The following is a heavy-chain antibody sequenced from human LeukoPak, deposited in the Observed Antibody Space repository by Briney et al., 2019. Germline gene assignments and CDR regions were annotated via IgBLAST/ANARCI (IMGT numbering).Heavy chain of an antibody. Sequence: SVKVSCKASGGTFSSYAISWGRQGPGRGVEWMGAIIPLFGAANYAQKFEGRVTITTDESTSTAYMELSSLRSEDTAVYYCARDWGDIVVVPAATTRYNWFDPWGQGTLVTVSS. CDR1: GGTFSSYA. D-gene: IGHD2-2*01. J-gene: IGHJ5*02. V-gene: IGHV1-69*05. CDR3: ARDWGDIVVVPAATTRYNWFDP. CDR2: IIPLFGAA.